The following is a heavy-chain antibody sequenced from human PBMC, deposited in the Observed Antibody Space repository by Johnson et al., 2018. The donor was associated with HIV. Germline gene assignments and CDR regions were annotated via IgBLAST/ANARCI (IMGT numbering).Heavy chain of an antibody. CDR2: INWNGGST. Sequence: VQLVESGGGVVRPGGSLRLSCAASGFTFDDYGMSWVRQAPGKGLEWVSGINWNGGSTGYADSVKGRFTISRDNAKNSLYVQMNSLRAEDTALYYCAKEGTYYNFWSGYYNGYGAFDIWGQGTMVTVSS. CDR3: AKEGTYYNFWSGYYNGYGAFDI. V-gene: IGHV3-20*04. J-gene: IGHJ3*02. D-gene: IGHD3-3*01. CDR1: GFTFDDYG.